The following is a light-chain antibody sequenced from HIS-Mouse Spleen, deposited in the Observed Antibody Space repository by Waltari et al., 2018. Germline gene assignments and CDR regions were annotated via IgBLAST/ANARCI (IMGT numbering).Light chain of an antibody. J-gene: IGLJ3*02. CDR3: NSRDSSGNHLV. CDR2: GKN. V-gene: IGLV3-19*01. CDR1: SLRSSY. Sequence: SSELTQDPAVSVALGQTVSITCQGDSLRSSYASWYQQKPGPAPVLVIYGKNNRPSGIPDRFSGSSSGNTASLTITGAQAEDEADYYCNSRDSSGNHLVFGGGTKLTVL.